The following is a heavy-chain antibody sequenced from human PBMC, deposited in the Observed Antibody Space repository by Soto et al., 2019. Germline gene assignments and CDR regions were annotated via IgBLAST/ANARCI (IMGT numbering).Heavy chain of an antibody. V-gene: IGHV4-59*01. J-gene: IGHJ4*02. Sequence: PSETLSLTCPFSGCSISSYYWMWIRQPTGKGLDWIGYIYYSGSTNYNPSLQSRVTISVNTSKNQFPLKLSSVTAADTAVSYCARDLPDSSGYYHLEYRGQGTLVTVAS. CDR2: IYYSGST. CDR1: GCSISSYY. CDR3: ARDLPDSSGYYHLEY. D-gene: IGHD3-22*01.